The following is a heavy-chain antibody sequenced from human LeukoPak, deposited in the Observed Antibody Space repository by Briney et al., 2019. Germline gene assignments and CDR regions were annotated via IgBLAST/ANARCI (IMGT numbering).Heavy chain of an antibody. CDR3: ARDNQYNSDSSDYGGTNFDY. D-gene: IGHD3-22*01. J-gene: IGHJ4*02. Sequence: SETLSLTCTVSGGSITDYHWIWIRQPAGKGLEWIGRLYTSGSTNYNPSLKSRVSMSVDTSKKQFSLKLRSVTAADTAMYYCARDNQYNSDSSDYGGTNFDYWGQGTLVTVSS. CDR2: LYTSGST. CDR1: GGSITDYH. V-gene: IGHV4-4*07.